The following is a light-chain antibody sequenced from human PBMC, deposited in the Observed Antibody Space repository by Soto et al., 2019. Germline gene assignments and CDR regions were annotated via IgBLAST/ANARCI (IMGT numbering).Light chain of an antibody. CDR1: SGEIGNYNL. CDR3: SSYASRASVI. CDR2: EAT. V-gene: IGLV2-23*01. J-gene: IGLJ2*01. Sequence: QSVLTQPASVSGSPGQSITISCTGTSGEIGNYNLISWYQHHPGKAPKVIIFEATKRLSDISGRFSASKSGNTASLTFSGLMSEDDADYYCSSYASRASVIFGGGTKVTVL.